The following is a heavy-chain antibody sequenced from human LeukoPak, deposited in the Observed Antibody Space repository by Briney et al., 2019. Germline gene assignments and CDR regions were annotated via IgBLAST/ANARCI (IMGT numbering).Heavy chain of an antibody. CDR3: ARHYGP. CDR2: IYYSGST. CDR1: GGSISSYY. J-gene: IGHJ4*02. D-gene: IGHD3-10*01. Sequence: SETLSLTCTVSGGSISSYYWSWIRQPPGKGLEWIGSIYYSGSTYYNPSLKSRVTISVDTSKNQFSLKLNSVTATDTAVYYCARHYGPWGQGTLVTVSS. V-gene: IGHV4-39*01.